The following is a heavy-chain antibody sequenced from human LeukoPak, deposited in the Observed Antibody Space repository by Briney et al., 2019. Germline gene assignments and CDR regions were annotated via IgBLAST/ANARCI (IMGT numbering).Heavy chain of an antibody. Sequence: GGSLRLSCAASGFTFDDYGMHWVRQAPGKGLEWVSGIGWNSATIGYADFVKGRFTISRDNAKNSLYLEMNSLRAEDMAFYYCAKVKASGDYHGSGPFNYWGQGTLVTVSS. D-gene: IGHD3-10*01. J-gene: IGHJ4*02. V-gene: IGHV3-9*03. CDR3: AKVKASGDYHGSGPFNY. CDR2: IGWNSATI. CDR1: GFTFDDYG.